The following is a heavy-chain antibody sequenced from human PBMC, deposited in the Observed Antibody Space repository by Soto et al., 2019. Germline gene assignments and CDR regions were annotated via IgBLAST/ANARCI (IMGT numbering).Heavy chain of an antibody. V-gene: IGHV3-23*01. Sequence: LRLSCAASGFTFSSYAMSWVRQAPGKGLEWVSAISGSGGSTYYADSVKGRFTISRDNSKNTLYLQMNSLRAEDTAVYYCAKEKQDLYCSGGSCFSGPSPKNNWFDPWGQGTLVTVSS. CDR1: GFTFSSYA. CDR3: AKEKQDLYCSGGSCFSGPSPKNNWFDP. J-gene: IGHJ5*02. CDR2: ISGSGGST. D-gene: IGHD2-15*01.